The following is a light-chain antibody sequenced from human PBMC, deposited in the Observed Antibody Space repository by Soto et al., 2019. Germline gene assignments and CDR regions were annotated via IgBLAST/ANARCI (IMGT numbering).Light chain of an antibody. CDR3: QQYDVYSAIT. CDR1: QSISDR. Sequence: DIRLTQSPSTLSASVGDRVTITCRASQSISDRLAWYQQKSGKAPRLLIYRASSLENGVPSRFSGSGSGTECPLSIGSLQTDDFAPYYCQQYDVYSAITLGQGPKLDI. CDR2: RAS. V-gene: IGKV1-5*03. J-gene: IGKJ2*01.